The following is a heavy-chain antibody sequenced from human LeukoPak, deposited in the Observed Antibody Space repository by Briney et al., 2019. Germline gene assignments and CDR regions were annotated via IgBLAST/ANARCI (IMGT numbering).Heavy chain of an antibody. D-gene: IGHD4-17*01. CDR3: ARGQTTVTN. Sequence: PGCSLRVSCAASGFTFSSYWMSWVRQAPGKGLEWVANIKQDGSEKHYVDSVKGRFTISRDNAKNSLYLQMNSLRAEDTAVYYCARGQTTVTNWGQGTLVTVSS. CDR1: GFTFSSYW. CDR2: IKQDGSEK. V-gene: IGHV3-7*03. J-gene: IGHJ4*02.